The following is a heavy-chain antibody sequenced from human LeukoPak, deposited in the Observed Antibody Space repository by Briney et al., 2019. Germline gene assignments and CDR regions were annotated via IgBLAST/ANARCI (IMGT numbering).Heavy chain of an antibody. Sequence: GASVKVSCKASGYTFTSYGITWVRQAPGQGLEWMGRIIPILGIANYAQKFQGRVTITADKSTSTAYMELSSLRSEDTAVYYCARSVVVVAGGWYWFDPWGQGTLVTVSS. CDR3: ARSVVVVAGGWYWFDP. D-gene: IGHD2-15*01. CDR1: GYTFTSYG. V-gene: IGHV1-69*04. CDR2: IIPILGIA. J-gene: IGHJ5*02.